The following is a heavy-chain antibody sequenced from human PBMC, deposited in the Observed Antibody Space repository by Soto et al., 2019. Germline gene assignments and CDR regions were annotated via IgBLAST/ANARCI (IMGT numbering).Heavy chain of an antibody. CDR2: IGIYANT. CDR3: AKESTVGCPGDYFDS. CDR1: GFTFSSYD. V-gene: IGHV3-23*01. D-gene: IGHD1-26*01. J-gene: IGHJ4*02. Sequence: EVELLESGGDLVQPGGSLRLSCAASGFTFSSYDINWIREAPGKGLEWVSAIGIYANTYYAGSVKGRFTISRDDSKNTVYLQLNSLRVDDTAVYYCAKESTVGCPGDYFDSWGQGTLVTVSS.